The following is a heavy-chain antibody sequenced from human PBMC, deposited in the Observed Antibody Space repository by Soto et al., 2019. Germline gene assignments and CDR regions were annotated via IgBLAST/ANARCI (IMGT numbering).Heavy chain of an antibody. V-gene: IGHV4-30-4*01. CDR2: IYYSGST. CDR1: GGSISSGGYY. CDR3: ARDLAEGDYYYYMDV. Sequence: TLSLTCTVSGGSISSGGYYWSWIRQPPGKGLEWIGYIYYSGSTYYNPSLKSRVTISVDTSKNQFSLKLSSVTAADTAVYYCARDLAEGDYYYYMDVWGKGTTVTVSS. J-gene: IGHJ6*03. D-gene: IGHD3-16*01.